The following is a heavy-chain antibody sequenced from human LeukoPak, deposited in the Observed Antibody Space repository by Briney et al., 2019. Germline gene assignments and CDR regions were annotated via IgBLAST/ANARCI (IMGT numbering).Heavy chain of an antibody. D-gene: IGHD3-22*01. Sequence: GGSLRLSCAASGFTVSSNYMSWVRQAPGKGLEWVSVIYSGGSTYYADSVKGRFAISRDNSKNTLYLQMNSLRAEDTAVYYCAKEEVKVTMIVVVPRYYFDYWGQGTLVTVSS. CDR3: AKEEVKVTMIVVVPRYYFDY. J-gene: IGHJ4*02. V-gene: IGHV3-66*01. CDR1: GFTVSSNY. CDR2: IYSGGST.